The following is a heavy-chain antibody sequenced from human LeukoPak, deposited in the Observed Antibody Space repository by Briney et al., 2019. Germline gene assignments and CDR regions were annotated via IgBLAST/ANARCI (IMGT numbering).Heavy chain of an antibody. Sequence: PGGSLRLSCAASGFTFSSHSMNWVRQAPGKGPEWVSSISTSSDYIYYADSVKGRFTISRDNAKNSLYLQMNSLRAEDTAVYYCARGLYSGYDWGQGTLVTVSS. J-gene: IGHJ4*02. CDR1: GFTFSSHS. CDR2: ISTSSDYI. V-gene: IGHV3-21*01. CDR3: ARGLYSGYD. D-gene: IGHD5-12*01.